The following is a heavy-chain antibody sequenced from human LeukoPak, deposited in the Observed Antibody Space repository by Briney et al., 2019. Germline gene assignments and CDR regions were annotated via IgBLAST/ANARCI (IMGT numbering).Heavy chain of an antibody. Sequence: EASVKVSCKASGYTFTSYGISWVRQATGQGLEWMGWMNPNSGNTGYAQKFQGGVTMTRNTSISTAYMELSSLRSEDTAVYYCARGFGEFYNWFDPWGQGTLVTVSS. CDR1: GYTFTSYG. D-gene: IGHD3-10*01. CDR3: ARGFGEFYNWFDP. J-gene: IGHJ5*02. V-gene: IGHV1-8*02. CDR2: MNPNSGNT.